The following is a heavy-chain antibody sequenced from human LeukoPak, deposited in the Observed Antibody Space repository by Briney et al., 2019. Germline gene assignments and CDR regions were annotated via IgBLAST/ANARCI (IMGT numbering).Heavy chain of an antibody. D-gene: IGHD3-9*01. CDR2: ISYDGSNK. J-gene: IGHJ4*02. CDR3: AKSSDILTGSSFDY. CDR1: GFTFSSYA. Sequence: GGSLRLSCAASGFTFSSYAMHWVRQAPGKGLEWVAVISYDGSNKYYADSVKGRFTISRDNSKNTLYLQMNSLRAEDTAVYYCAKSSDILTGSSFDYWGQGTLVTVSS. V-gene: IGHV3-30-3*02.